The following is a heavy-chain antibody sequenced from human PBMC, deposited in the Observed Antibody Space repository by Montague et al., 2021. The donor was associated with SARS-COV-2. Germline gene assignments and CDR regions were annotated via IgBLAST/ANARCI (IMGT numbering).Heavy chain of an antibody. Sequence: TLSLTCTVSGGSISSGGYYWSWIRQHPGKGLEWIGYIYYSGSTYYNPSLKSRVTISVDTSKNQFSLKLSSVTAADTAVYYCARVEFDGGYDSVPLDVWGQGTTVIVSS. D-gene: IGHD5-12*01. V-gene: IGHV4-31*03. CDR3: ARVEFDGGYDSVPLDV. J-gene: IGHJ6*02. CDR1: GGSISSGGYY. CDR2: IYYSGST.